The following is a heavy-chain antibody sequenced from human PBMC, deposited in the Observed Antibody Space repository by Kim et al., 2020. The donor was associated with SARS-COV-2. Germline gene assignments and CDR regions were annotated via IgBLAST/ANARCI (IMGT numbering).Heavy chain of an antibody. V-gene: IGHV4-59*13. CDR2: IYYSGST. J-gene: IGHJ4*02. Sequence: SETLSLTCTVSGGSISSYYWSWIRQPPGKGLEWIGYIYYSGSTNYNPSLKSRVTISVDTSKNQFSLKLSSVTAADTAVYYCARGVGRFGELSDYWGQGTLVTVSS. CDR3: ARGVGRFGELSDY. D-gene: IGHD3-10*01. CDR1: GGSISSYY.